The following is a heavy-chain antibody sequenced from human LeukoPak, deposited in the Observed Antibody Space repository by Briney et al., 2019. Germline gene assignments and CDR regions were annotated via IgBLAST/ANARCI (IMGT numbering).Heavy chain of an antibody. Sequence: GGSLRLSCVPSGFTFTSSAMSWVRQAPGKGLEWVSAISGSGGSTSYADSVKGRFTISRDNAKNSLYLQMNSLRADDTAVYYCARDWNYYDNSGFYGEYWGQGTLVTVSS. D-gene: IGHD3-22*01. CDR2: ISGSGGST. CDR3: ARDWNYYDNSGFYGEY. V-gene: IGHV3-23*01. J-gene: IGHJ4*02. CDR1: GFTFTSSA.